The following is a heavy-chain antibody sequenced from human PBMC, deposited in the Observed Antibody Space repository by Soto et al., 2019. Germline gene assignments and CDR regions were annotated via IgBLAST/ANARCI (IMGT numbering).Heavy chain of an antibody. Sequence: SETLSLTCTVSGGSISSYYWSWIRQPPGKGLEWIGYIYYSGSTNYNPSLKSRVTISVDTSKNQFSLKLSSVTAADTAVYYCARSVYSGSYRVFDYWGQGTLVTVSS. J-gene: IGHJ4*02. CDR1: GGSISSYY. CDR3: ARSVYSGSYRVFDY. CDR2: IYYSGST. V-gene: IGHV4-59*01. D-gene: IGHD1-26*01.